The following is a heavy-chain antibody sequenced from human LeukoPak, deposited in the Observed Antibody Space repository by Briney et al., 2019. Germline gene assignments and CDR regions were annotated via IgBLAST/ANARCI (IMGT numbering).Heavy chain of an antibody. CDR2: IDSDGINS. V-gene: IGHV3-74*01. J-gene: IGHJ4*02. Sequence: GGSLRLSCAASGFTFSTYWMHWVRQAPGKGLVWVSRIDSDGINSYYADSVKGRFTISRDNAKNTLYLQMNSLRAEDTAVYYCARDGQWLVEEDYWGQGTLVTVSS. D-gene: IGHD6-19*01. CDR3: ARDGQWLVEEDY. CDR1: GFTFSTYW.